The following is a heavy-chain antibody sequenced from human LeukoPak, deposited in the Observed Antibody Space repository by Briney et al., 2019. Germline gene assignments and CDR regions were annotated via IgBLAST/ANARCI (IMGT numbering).Heavy chain of an antibody. CDR1: GFTFSSYA. Sequence: GGSLRLSCAASGFTFSSYAMNWVRQAPGKGLEGVSSINTSGGSTYYADSVKGGFTISRDNSKSTLYLQMNSLRAEDTAVYYCAKDDYCSGGSCYPPGYFDYWCQGTLVTVSS. V-gene: IGHV3-23*01. J-gene: IGHJ4*02. CDR2: INTSGGST. D-gene: IGHD2-15*01. CDR3: AKDDYCSGGSCYPPGYFDY.